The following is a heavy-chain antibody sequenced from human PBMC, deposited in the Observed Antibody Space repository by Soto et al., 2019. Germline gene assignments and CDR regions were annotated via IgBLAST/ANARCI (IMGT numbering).Heavy chain of an antibody. CDR1: GFTFSSYS. J-gene: IGHJ4*02. D-gene: IGHD4-17*01. Sequence: PGGSLRLSCAASGFTFSSYSMNWVRQAPGKGLEWVSSISSSSSYIYYVDSVKGRFTISRDNAENSLYLQMNSLRAEDTAVYYCARATTVDKGGYWGQGTLVTVSS. CDR3: ARATTVDKGGY. CDR2: ISSSSSYI. V-gene: IGHV3-21*01.